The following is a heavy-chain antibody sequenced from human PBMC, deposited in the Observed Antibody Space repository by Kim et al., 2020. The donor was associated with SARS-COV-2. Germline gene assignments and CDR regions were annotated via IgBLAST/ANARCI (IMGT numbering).Heavy chain of an antibody. J-gene: IGHJ4*02. D-gene: IGHD1-7*01. V-gene: IGHV4-34*13. CDR2: SGST. CDR3: VRDRELNY. Sequence: SGSTTSNPSHKTRVTISVVTSRNQFSLKLNSVTAADTAVYYCVRDRELNYWGQGILVTVFS.